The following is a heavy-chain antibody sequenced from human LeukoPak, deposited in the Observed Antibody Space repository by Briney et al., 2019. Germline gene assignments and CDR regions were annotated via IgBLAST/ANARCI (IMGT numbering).Heavy chain of an antibody. CDR1: GDSISSSRHS. D-gene: IGHD5-12*01. J-gene: IGHJ4*02. CDR2: ISYSGST. V-gene: IGHV4-39*01. CDR3: ARLRGYYYDY. Sequence: SETLSLTCTVSGDSISSSRHSWGWIRQPPGKGLEWIGSISYSGSTYYNPSLKTRVTMSVDTSENQFSLKLSSVTAADTAVYYCARLRGYYYDYWGQGTQVTVSS.